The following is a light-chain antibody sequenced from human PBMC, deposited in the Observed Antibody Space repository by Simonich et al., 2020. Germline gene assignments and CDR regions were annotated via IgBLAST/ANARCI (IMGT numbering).Light chain of an antibody. V-gene: IGLV2-14*01. CDR2: DVS. CDR3: SSYTSSSTVV. Sequence: QSALTQPASVSGSPGQSITISCTGTSSDVGGYNHVSWYQQHPGKAPKSMIYDVSKRPSGVSNRFSGSKAGNTASLTISGLQAEDEADYYCSSYTSSSTVVFGGGTKLTVL. CDR1: SSDVGGYNH. J-gene: IGLJ2*01.